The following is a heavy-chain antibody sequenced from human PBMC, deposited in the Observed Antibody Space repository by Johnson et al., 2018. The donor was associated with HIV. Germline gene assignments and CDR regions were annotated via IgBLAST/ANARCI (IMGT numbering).Heavy chain of an antibody. J-gene: IGHJ3*02. Sequence: QVQLVESGGGLVKPGGSLRLSCAASGFTFRDYYMSWIRQAPGKGLEWVSYISTSGSTIYYADSVKGRFTISRDNAKNSLYLQMNSLRDEDTALYYCARGGLGYQNIHDPFDIWGKGTMVIVSS. CDR3: ARGGLGYQNIHDPFDI. CDR1: GFTFRDYY. CDR2: ISTSGSTI. D-gene: IGHD3-16*02. V-gene: IGHV3-11*01.